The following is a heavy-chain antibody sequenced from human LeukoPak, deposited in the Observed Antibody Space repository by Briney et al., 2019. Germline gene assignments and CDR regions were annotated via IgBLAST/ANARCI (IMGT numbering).Heavy chain of an antibody. CDR2: IIPIFGTT. CDR1: GGTFSNYT. Sequence: SVKVSCKASGGTFSNYTINWVRQASGQGLEWMGEIIPIFGTTKYAQKFQGRVTITADKSTSTAYMELSSLRAEDTAVYYCARELPDYYDSSGSPDYWGQGTLVTVSS. D-gene: IGHD3-22*01. J-gene: IGHJ4*02. V-gene: IGHV1-69*06. CDR3: ARELPDYYDSSGSPDY.